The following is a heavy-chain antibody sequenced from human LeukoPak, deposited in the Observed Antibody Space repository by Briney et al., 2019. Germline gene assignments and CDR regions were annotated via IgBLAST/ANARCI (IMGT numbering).Heavy chain of an antibody. CDR3: ARVLHIVATLDY. V-gene: IGHV3-20*04. D-gene: IGHD5-12*01. J-gene: IGHJ4*02. CDR1: GFTFDDYG. Sequence: GGSLRLSCAASGFTFDDYGMSWVRQAPGKGLDWVSGINWNGGSTGYADSVKGRFTISRDNAKNSLYLQMNNLRAEDTALYYCARVLHIVATLDYWGQGTLVTVSP. CDR2: INWNGGST.